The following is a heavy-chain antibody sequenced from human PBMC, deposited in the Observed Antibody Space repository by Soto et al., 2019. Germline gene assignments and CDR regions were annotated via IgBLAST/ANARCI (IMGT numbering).Heavy chain of an antibody. CDR2: IDPSDSYT. J-gene: IGHJ4*02. CDR1: GYSFTSYW. V-gene: IGHV5-10-1*01. Sequence: EVQLVQSGAEVKKPGESLRISCKGSGYSFTSYWISWVRQMPGKGLEWMGRIDPSDSYTNYSPSFQGHVTISADKSISTASLQWSSLKASDSAMYYCARRHGSGSHIGYWGQGTLVTVSS. D-gene: IGHD3-10*01. CDR3: ARRHGSGSHIGY.